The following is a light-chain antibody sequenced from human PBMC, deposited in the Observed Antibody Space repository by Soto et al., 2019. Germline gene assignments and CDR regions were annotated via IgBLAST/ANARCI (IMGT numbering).Light chain of an antibody. CDR2: DAS. J-gene: IGKJ1*01. Sequence: DIQMTQFPSSLSASVGDRVTIACQASQDISNYLHWYQQKPGKAPKLLIYDASSLQSGVPSRFTGRGSGTEFTLTISSLQPDDFATYYCQQYNSYSRTFGQGTKVDIK. V-gene: IGKV1-5*01. CDR3: QQYNSYSRT. CDR1: QDISNY.